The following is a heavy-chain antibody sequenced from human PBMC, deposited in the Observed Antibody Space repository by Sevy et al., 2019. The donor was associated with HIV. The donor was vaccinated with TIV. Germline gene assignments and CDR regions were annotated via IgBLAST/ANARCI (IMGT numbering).Heavy chain of an antibody. V-gene: IGHV3-7*03. J-gene: IGHJ4*02. CDR1: GFTFSSYN. D-gene: IGHD2-21*01. Sequence: GGSLRLSCAASGFTFSSYNINWVRQAPGKGLEWVVYINQDGSQKSYVDSVKGRFTISRDNSKNSLFLQMNSLRAEDTAVYYCARAGPLGDLDHFDRWGQGTLVTVSS. CDR2: INQDGSQK. CDR3: ARAGPLGDLDHFDR.